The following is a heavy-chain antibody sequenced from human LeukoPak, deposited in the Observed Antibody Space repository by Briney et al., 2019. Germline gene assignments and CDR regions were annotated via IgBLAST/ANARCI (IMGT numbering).Heavy chain of an antibody. V-gene: IGHV3-7*01. D-gene: IGHD3-3*01. J-gene: IGHJ4*02. CDR1: GSTFSSYW. Sequence: GSLRLSCAASGSTFSSYWMSWVRQAPGKGLEWVANIKQDGSEKYYVDSVKGRFTISRANAKNSLYLQMNSLRAEDTAVYYCARVGYDFWSGYYNPYYFDYWGQGTLVTVSS. CDR2: IKQDGSEK. CDR3: ARVGYDFWSGYYNPYYFDY.